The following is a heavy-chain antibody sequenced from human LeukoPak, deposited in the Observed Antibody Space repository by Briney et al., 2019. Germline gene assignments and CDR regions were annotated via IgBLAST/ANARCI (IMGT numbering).Heavy chain of an antibody. CDR3: ARDPSPTSGYCSGGSCYPGAY. V-gene: IGHV3-33*01. CDR2: LWYDGSNK. J-gene: IGHJ4*02. Sequence: GGSLRLSCAASGFTFSCYGMHWVRQAPGKGLEWVAVLWYDGSNKYYEDSVKGRFTIYRDNSKNTLYLQMNSLRAEDTAVYYCARDPSPTSGYCSGGSCYPGAYWGQGTLVTVSS. CDR1: GFTFSCYG. D-gene: IGHD2-15*01.